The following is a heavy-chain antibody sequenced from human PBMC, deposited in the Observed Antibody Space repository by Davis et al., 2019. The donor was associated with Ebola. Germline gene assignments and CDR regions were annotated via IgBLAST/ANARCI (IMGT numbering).Heavy chain of an antibody. J-gene: IGHJ3*02. CDR1: GYTFTGYY. CDR2: INPNSGGT. CDR3: ARDESPHIVVVTAIWGAFDI. Sequence: ASVKVSCKASGYTFTGYYMHWVRQAPGQGLEWMGWINPNSGGTGYAQKFQGRVTMTRNTSISTAYMELNSLRSEDTAVYYCARDESPHIVVVTAIWGAFDIWGQGTMVTVSS. D-gene: IGHD2-21*02. V-gene: IGHV1-2*02.